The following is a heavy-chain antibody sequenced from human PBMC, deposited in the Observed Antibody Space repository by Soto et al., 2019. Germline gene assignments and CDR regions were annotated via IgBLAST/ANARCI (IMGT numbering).Heavy chain of an antibody. CDR3: ARDPAP. CDR1: GGSISTGGYY. J-gene: IGHJ5*02. V-gene: IGHV4-31*03. Sequence: QVQLQESGPGLVKPSQTLSLTCTVSGGSISTGGYYWSWIRQHPGKGLEWIGYIYNSVTTYYNPSLKSRVTISVDTSKHQFPLKLSSVTVADTAVYYCARDPAPWGQGALVTVSS. CDR2: IYNSVTT.